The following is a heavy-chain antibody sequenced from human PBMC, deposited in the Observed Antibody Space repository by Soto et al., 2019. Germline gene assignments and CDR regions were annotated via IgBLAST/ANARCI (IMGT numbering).Heavy chain of an antibody. CDR1: GFSLSTSGVG. V-gene: IGHV2-5*02. J-gene: IGHJ4*02. CDR3: AHKGPEDWPLDY. D-gene: IGHD3-9*01. Sequence: QITLKESGPTLVRPTQPLTLTCAFSGFSLSTSGVGVGWIRQPPGKALEWLAVIYWDDSKHYSPSLRSRLTITKDTSKNQVALTMTNMDPMDTGTYYCAHKGPEDWPLDYWGQGTLVTVSS. CDR2: IYWDDSK.